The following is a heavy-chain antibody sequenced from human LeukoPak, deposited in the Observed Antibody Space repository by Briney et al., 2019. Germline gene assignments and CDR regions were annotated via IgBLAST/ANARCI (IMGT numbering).Heavy chain of an antibody. J-gene: IGHJ4*02. CDR2: ISDSSGTT. Sequence: GGSLRLSCAASGFTFSSYAMSWVRQAPGKGLEWVSVISDSSGTTYYADSVKGRFTISRDNSKNTLYLQMNSLRAEDTAVYYCAKSENVPYYYGSGSYSTRFDYWGQGTLVTVSS. D-gene: IGHD3-10*01. CDR3: AKSENVPYYYGSGSYSTRFDY. CDR1: GFTFSSYA. V-gene: IGHV3-23*01.